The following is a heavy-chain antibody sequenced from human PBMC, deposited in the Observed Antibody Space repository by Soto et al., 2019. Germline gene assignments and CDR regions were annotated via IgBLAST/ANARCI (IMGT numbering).Heavy chain of an antibody. V-gene: IGHV4-39*01. Sequence: SETLSLTCIVSDESISSSSYYWGWIRQPPGKGLEWIGSIYYSGRTYYNPSFKSRVTISIDTSKNQFSLKLSSVTATDTAVYYCARQRTTVVTQAYFDHWGQGALVTVSS. J-gene: IGHJ4*02. D-gene: IGHD2-21*02. CDR2: IYYSGRT. CDR1: DESISSSSYY. CDR3: ARQRTTVVTQAYFDH.